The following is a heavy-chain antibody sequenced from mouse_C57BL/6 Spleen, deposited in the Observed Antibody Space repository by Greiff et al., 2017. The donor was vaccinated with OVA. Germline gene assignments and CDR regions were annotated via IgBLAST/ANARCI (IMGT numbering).Heavy chain of an antibody. V-gene: IGHV1-82*01. D-gene: IGHD2-5*01. Sequence: QVHVKQSGPELVKPGASVKISCKASGYAFSSSWMNWVKQRPGKGLEWIGRIYPGDGDTNYNGKFKGKATLTADKSSSTAYMQLSSLTSEDSAVYFCAYSNYGYYAMDYWGQGTSVTVSS. CDR1: GYAFSSSW. CDR3: AYSNYGYYAMDY. CDR2: IYPGDGDT. J-gene: IGHJ4*01.